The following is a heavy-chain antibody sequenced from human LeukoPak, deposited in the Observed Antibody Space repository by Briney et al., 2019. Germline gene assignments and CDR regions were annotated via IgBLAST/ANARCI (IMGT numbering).Heavy chain of an antibody. CDR1: GFTFSDYA. CDR3: ARDISGSYYFDY. J-gene: IGHJ4*02. D-gene: IGHD1-26*01. V-gene: IGHV3-23*01. CDR2: ITGPGDST. Sequence: GGSLRLSCAASGFTFSDYAMSWVRQAPGKGLEWVSAITGPGDSTYYADSVQGRFTISRDNSKNTLYLQMNSLRAEDTAVYYCARDISGSYYFDYWGQGTLVTVSS.